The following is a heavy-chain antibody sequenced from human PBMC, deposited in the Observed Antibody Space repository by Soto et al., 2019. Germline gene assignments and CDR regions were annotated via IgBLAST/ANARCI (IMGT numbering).Heavy chain of an antibody. CDR3: AALTGATFH. CDR2: VHPGNSDI. V-gene: IGHV5-51*01. CDR1: GYSFNSYW. J-gene: IGHJ4*02. Sequence: GESLKISCNASGYSFNSYWIGWVRQMPGKGLEWMGIVHPGNSDIRYSPSFQGQVTVSVDRSISTAYLQWSSLKASDNAMYYCAALTGATFHWGQGTLVTVYS. D-gene: IGHD1-20*01.